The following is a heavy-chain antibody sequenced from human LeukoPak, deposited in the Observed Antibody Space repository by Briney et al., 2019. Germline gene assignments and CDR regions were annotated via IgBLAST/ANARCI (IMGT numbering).Heavy chain of an antibody. CDR2: VYYRGST. CDR3: ATPNSSGWFNFDS. CDR1: GGSISGTRYY. Sequence: SETLSLTFTVSGGSISGTRYYWGWIRHPPGKGLEWSGTVYYRGSTYYNPSLKSRVTMSVDTSKNQFSLKLSSVTAADAAVYFCATPNSSGWFNFDSWGQGTLVTVSS. D-gene: IGHD6-19*01. V-gene: IGHV4-39*01. J-gene: IGHJ4*02.